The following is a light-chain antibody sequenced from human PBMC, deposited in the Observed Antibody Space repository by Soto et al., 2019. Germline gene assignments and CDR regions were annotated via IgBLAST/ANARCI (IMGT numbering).Light chain of an antibody. CDR3: QQRGNWPIT. V-gene: IGKV3-11*01. Sequence: EIVLTQSPATLSLSPWERATLSCRASQSVSSYLAWYQQKPGQAPRLLIYDASNRATGIPARFSGSGSGTDFTPTISSLEPEDFAVYYCQQRGNWPITFGQGTRLEIK. CDR1: QSVSSY. J-gene: IGKJ5*01. CDR2: DAS.